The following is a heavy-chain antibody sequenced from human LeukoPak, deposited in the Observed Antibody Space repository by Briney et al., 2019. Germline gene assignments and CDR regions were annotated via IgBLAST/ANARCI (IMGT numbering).Heavy chain of an antibody. J-gene: IGHJ4*02. CDR1: GFTVSKNY. CDR2: IYSGGST. V-gene: IGHV3-53*01. CDR3: ASLSLRHY. Sequence: PGGSLRLSCAASGFTVSKNYMSWVRQAPGKWLEWVSVIYSGGSTYYADSVKGRFTISRDTSKNTLSLQMNSLRAEDTAVYYCASLSLRHYWGQGTLVTVSS.